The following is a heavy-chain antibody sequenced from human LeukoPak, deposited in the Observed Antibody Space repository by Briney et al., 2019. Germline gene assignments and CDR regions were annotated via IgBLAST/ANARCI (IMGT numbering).Heavy chain of an antibody. J-gene: IGHJ4*02. V-gene: IGHV7-4-1*02. CDR1: GYTFSIYA. Sequence: GASVKVSCKASGYTFSIYAMNWVRQAPGQGLEWMGWIDPNTGNPTYARGFTGRFVFSVDTSVTTAYLQISSLKAEDTAVYYCVRDYCGGDCHFDYWGQGTLVTVST. CDR2: IDPNTGNP. CDR3: VRDYCGGDCHFDY. D-gene: IGHD2-21*02.